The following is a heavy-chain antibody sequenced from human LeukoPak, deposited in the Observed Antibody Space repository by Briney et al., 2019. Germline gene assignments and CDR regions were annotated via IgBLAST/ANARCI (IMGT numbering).Heavy chain of an antibody. J-gene: IGHJ3*01. V-gene: IGHV3-33*06. CDR1: GFTFTDYG. Sequence: GGSLRLSCVVSGFTFTDYGMHWVRQAPGKGLDWVAVIWNDGSNKFEADSVKGRFTISRDNSKGTLYLQMDSLRVEDTAVYYCGKDPNGNFIGAFGFWGQGTMVTVSS. CDR2: IWNDGSNK. D-gene: IGHD4-23*01. CDR3: GKDPNGNFIGAFGF.